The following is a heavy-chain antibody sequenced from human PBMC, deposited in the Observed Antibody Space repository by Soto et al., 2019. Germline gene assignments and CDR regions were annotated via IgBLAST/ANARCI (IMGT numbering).Heavy chain of an antibody. J-gene: IGHJ4*02. V-gene: IGHV1-18*01. Sequence: QVQLVQSGAEVKKPGASVKVSCKASGYTFTSYGISWVRQAPGQGLEWMGWISAYNGNTNYAQKLQGRVTMTTDTSTSPAYMELRSLRSDDTAVYYCARDRNTYDSSGLADYWGQGTLVTVSS. CDR2: ISAYNGNT. CDR3: ARDRNTYDSSGLADY. CDR1: GYTFTSYG. D-gene: IGHD3-22*01.